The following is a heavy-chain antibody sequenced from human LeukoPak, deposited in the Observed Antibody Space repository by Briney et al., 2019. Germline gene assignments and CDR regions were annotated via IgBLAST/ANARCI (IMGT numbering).Heavy chain of an antibody. CDR1: GFTFGD. V-gene: IGHV3-49*04. CDR3: TRDQTPYY. CDR2: IRSQIYGGTP. Sequence: GGSLRLSCTASGFTFGDLTWVRQAPGQGLGWVGFIRSQIYGGTPEYAVSVKGRFTISRDDSESVAYLQMNSLKTEDTAVYYCTRDQTPYYWGQGTLVTVSS. J-gene: IGHJ4*02.